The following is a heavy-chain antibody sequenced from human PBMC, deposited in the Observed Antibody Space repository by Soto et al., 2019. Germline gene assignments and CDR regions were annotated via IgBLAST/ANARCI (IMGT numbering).Heavy chain of an antibody. CDR2: ISGGGGST. CDR1: GFTFSSYA. CDR3: AKDIDYDFWSGSFDP. V-gene: IGHV3-23*01. J-gene: IGHJ5*02. D-gene: IGHD3-3*01. Sequence: GGSLRLSCAASGFTFSSYAMSWVRQAPGKGLEWVSAISGGGGSTYYADSVKGRFTISRDNSKNTLYLQMSSLRVDDTAVYYCAKDIDYDFWSGSFDPWGQGTLVTVSS.